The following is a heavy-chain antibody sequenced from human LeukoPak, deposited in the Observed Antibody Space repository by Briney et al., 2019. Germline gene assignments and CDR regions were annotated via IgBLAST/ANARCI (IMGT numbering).Heavy chain of an antibody. CDR1: GFTFSSYA. CDR2: ISGSGGST. V-gene: IGHV3-23*01. J-gene: IGHJ4*02. D-gene: IGHD4-17*01. Sequence: GGSLRLSCAASGFTFSSYAVSWVRQAPGKGLEWVSAISGSGGSTYYADSVKGRFTISRDNSKNTLYLQMNSLRAEDTAVYYCAKGLDYGDYSFDYWGQGTLVTVSS. CDR3: AKGLDYGDYSFDY.